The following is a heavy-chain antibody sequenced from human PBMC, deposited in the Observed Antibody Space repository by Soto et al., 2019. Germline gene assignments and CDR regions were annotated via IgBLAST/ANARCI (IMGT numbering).Heavy chain of an antibody. CDR3: ARDPSHCSGGSCYDYFDY. V-gene: IGHV4-4*02. J-gene: IGHJ4*02. CDR1: GGSISSSNW. D-gene: IGHD2-15*01. CDR2: IYHSGST. Sequence: QVQLQESGPGLVKPSGTLSLTCAVSGGSISSSNWWSWVRQPPGKGLEWIGEIYHSGSTNYNPSRKRRATISVDKSKNQFSLKLSSVTAADTAVYYCARDPSHCSGGSCYDYFDYWGQGTLVTVSS.